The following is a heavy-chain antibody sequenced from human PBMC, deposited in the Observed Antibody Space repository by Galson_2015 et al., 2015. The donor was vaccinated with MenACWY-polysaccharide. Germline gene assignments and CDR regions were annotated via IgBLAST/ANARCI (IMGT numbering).Heavy chain of an antibody. V-gene: IGHV3-33*01. J-gene: IGHJ3*02. CDR3: AREGSRIVFHAFDT. Sequence: SLRLSCAGSGSRFSNSGIHWVRQAPGKGLEWVAVIQYGGSKIVYADSVKGRFTISRDNSKNTVFLEMNTLGAEDTAVYYCAREGSRIVFHAFDTWGQGTMVTVSS. D-gene: IGHD2-15*01. CDR2: IQYGGSKI. CDR1: GSRFSNSG.